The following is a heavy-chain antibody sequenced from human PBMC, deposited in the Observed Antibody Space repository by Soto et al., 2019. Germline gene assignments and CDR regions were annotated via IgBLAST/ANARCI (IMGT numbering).Heavy chain of an antibody. CDR2: INHSGST. CDR3: ARAAGYSSGWYGIDDAFDI. Sequence: QVQLQQWGAGLLKPSETLSLTCAVYGGSFSGYYWCWIRQPPGKGLEWIGEINHSGSTNYNPSLKSRVNMSVDTSKNRLSLTLSSVTAADTAVYYCARAAGYSSGWYGIDDAFDIWGQGTTVTVSS. V-gene: IGHV4-34*01. D-gene: IGHD6-19*01. CDR1: GGSFSGYY. J-gene: IGHJ3*02.